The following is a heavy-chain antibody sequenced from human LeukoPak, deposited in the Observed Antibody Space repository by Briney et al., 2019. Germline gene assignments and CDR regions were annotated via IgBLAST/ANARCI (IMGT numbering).Heavy chain of an antibody. CDR2: IRSKTHTYAT. D-gene: IGHD3-22*01. CDR1: GFTFSGSA. V-gene: IGHV3-73*01. CDR3: TRHGGRDYYDSSEDAFDI. Sequence: GGSLRLSCAASGFTFSGSAMHWVRQASGKGLEWVGRIRSKTHTYATAYAASVKGRFTISRDDSKNTAYLQTNSLKTEDTAVHYCTRHGGRDYYDSSEDAFDIWGQGTMVTVSS. J-gene: IGHJ3*02.